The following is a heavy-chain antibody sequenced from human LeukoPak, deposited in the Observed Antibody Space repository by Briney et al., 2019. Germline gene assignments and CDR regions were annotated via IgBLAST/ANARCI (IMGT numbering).Heavy chain of an antibody. CDR2: IYYSGYT. V-gene: IGHV4-59*01. J-gene: IGHJ6*03. Sequence: PSETLSLTCTVSGGSISSYYWSWIRQPPGKGLEWIGCIYYSGYTNYKSSLKSRVTISVDTSKNQFSLKLSSVTAADTAVYYCARTTMVRGTYYKDVWGKGTTVTVSS. CDR1: GGSISSYY. CDR3: ARTTMVRGTYYKDV. D-gene: IGHD3-10*01.